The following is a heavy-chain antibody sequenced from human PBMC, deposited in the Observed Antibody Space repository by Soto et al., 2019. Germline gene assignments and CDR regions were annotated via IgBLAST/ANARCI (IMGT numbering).Heavy chain of an antibody. J-gene: IGHJ6*02. Sequence: QVQLVESGGGVVQPGRSLRLSCAASGFTFSSYGMHWVRQAPGKGLEWVAVIWYDGSNKYYADSVKGRFTISRDYSKNTLYLEMSSLRAEDAAVYYCARDRVKSAIDVWGQGTTVTVCS. CDR1: GFTFSSYG. CDR3: ARDRVKSAIDV. CDR2: IWYDGSNK. D-gene: IGHD3-22*01. V-gene: IGHV3-33*01.